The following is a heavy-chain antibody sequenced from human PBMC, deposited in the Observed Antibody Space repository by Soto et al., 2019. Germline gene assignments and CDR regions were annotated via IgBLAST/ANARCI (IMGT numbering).Heavy chain of an antibody. D-gene: IGHD3-16*01. V-gene: IGHV4-31*03. Sequence: SETLSLTCTVSGGSISSDHYYWNWIRQRPGKGLEWIGNIYYRGNTNYNPSLKSRIIMSMDMSENQFSLKLTSVTAADTAVYYCARVWDYYGMDVWGQGTTVTVSS. CDR3: ARVWDYYGMDV. CDR2: IYYRGNT. CDR1: GGSISSDHYY. J-gene: IGHJ6*02.